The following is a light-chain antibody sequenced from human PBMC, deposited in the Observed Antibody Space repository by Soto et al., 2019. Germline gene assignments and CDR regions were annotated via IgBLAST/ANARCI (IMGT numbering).Light chain of an antibody. V-gene: IGKV3-20*01. J-gene: IGKJ1*01. Sequence: EIVLTQSPGTLSLSPGERATLSSRASQSVSSTYLAWYQQKPGQAPSLLIYGASSRATGIPDKFSGSGSGTDFTLTISRLEPEDFAVYYCQQYGSSPTTFGQGTKVEIK. CDR3: QQYGSSPTT. CDR2: GAS. CDR1: QSVSSTY.